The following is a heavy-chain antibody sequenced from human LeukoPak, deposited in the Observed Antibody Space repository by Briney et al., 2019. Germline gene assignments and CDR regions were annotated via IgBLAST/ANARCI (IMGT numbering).Heavy chain of an antibody. CDR1: GFTFGNAW. CDR3: STAAVH. J-gene: IGHJ4*02. V-gene: IGHV3-15*01. D-gene: IGHD2-2*01. CDR2: IRSKTGGGTT. Sequence: PGGSLRLSCAASGFTFGNAWMSWVRQAPGKGLEWVGRIRSKTGGGTTDYAAPVRGRFTISRDDAMNTLYLQINSLKTEDTAVYYCSTAAVHWGQGTLVTVSS.